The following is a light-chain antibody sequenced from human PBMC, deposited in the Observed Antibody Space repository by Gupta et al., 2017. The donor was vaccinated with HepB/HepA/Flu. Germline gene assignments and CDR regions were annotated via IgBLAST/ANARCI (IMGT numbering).Light chain of an antibody. J-gene: IGLJ2*01. CDR2: KNN. CDR3: SAWDSSLSAQV. CDR1: SNNVGNQG. Sequence: QAGLPQHPSASTGLPQPATLTCTGNSNNVGNQGAAWLQQHQGHPPNLLSYKNNNRPSGISERFSASRSGNTASLTITGLQPEDEADYYCSAWDSSLSAQVFGGGTKLTVL. V-gene: IGLV10-54*04.